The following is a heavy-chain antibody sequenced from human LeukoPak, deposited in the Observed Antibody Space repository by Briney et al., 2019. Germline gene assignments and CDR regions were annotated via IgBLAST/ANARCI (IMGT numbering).Heavy chain of an antibody. J-gene: IGHJ3*02. CDR1: GGSFSGYY. V-gene: IGHV4-34*01. Sequence: PSETLSLTCAVYGGSFSGYYWSWIRRPPGKGLEWIGEINHSGSTNYNPSLKSRVTISVDTSKNQFSLKLSSVTAADTAVYYCACLTTADAFDIWGQGTMVTVSS. CDR2: INHSGST. D-gene: IGHD3-22*01. CDR3: ACLTTADAFDI.